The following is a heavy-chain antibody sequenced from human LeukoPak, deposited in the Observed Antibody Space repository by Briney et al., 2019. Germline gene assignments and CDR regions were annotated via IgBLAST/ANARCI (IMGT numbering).Heavy chain of an antibody. J-gene: IGHJ4*02. CDR3: ARDFSSGWYGGGY. CDR2: ISANNGNT. CDR1: GYTFTYFG. D-gene: IGHD6-19*01. Sequence: ASVKVSCKTSGYTFTYFGISWVRQAPGQGLEWMGWISANNGNTNYAQKMQGRVTMTTDTSTRTAYMELRSLTSDDTAVYYCARDFSSGWYGGGYWGQGTLVTVSS. V-gene: IGHV1-18*01.